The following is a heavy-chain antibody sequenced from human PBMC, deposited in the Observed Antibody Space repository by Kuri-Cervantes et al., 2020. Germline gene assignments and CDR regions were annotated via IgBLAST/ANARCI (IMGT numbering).Heavy chain of an antibody. CDR2: MSAYNGNT. CDR3: ARNLAPSYYCGMDV. Sequence: ASVNVSCKSSGYTFNSYGISWVRQAPGQGLEWMGWMSAYNGNTNYAQKLQGRVTMTTDTSTSTAYMELRSLRSDDAVVYYCARNLAPSYYCGMDVWGQGTTVTVSS. CDR1: GYTFNSYG. V-gene: IGHV1-18*01. D-gene: IGHD3-16*01. J-gene: IGHJ6*02.